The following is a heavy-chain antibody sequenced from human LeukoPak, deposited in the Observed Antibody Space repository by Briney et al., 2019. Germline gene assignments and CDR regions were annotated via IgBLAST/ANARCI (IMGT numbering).Heavy chain of an antibody. CDR1: GFTFSNYA. V-gene: IGHV3-23*01. D-gene: IGHD6-6*01. Sequence: GGSLRLSCAASGFTFSNYAMNWVRQAPGKGLECVSGISENGGSTYYADSVKGRFTLSRDNSKNTLYLQMNSLRAEDTAVYYCAKNAIAARHPFDYWGQGTLVTVSS. J-gene: IGHJ4*02. CDR2: ISENGGST. CDR3: AKNAIAARHPFDY.